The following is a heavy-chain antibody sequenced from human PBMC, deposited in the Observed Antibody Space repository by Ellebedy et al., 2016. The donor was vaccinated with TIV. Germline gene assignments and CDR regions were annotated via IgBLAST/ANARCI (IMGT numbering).Heavy chain of an antibody. CDR1: GFTFSDYY. Sequence: GESLKISCAASGFTFSDYYMSWIRKATGKGLEWVSYISSSGSTIYYADSVKGRFTISTDNAKNSLYLQMNSLRAEDTAVYYCAREGDTAMVHGMDVWGQGTTVTVSS. CDR2: ISSSGSTI. J-gene: IGHJ6*02. V-gene: IGHV3-11*01. CDR3: AREGDTAMVHGMDV. D-gene: IGHD5-18*01.